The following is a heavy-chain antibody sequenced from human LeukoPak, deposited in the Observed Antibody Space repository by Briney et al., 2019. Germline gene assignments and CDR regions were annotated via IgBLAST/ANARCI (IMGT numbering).Heavy chain of an antibody. Sequence: PGGSLRLSCAASGFTFSSYGMHWVRQAPGKGLEWVAFIRYDGSNKYYADSVKGRFTISRDNSKNTLYLQMNSLRAEDTAVYYCAKDTPPVVGATWTHFDYWGQGTLVTVSS. D-gene: IGHD1-26*01. V-gene: IGHV3-30*02. CDR3: AKDTPPVVGATWTHFDY. CDR2: IRYDGSNK. CDR1: GFTFSSYG. J-gene: IGHJ4*02.